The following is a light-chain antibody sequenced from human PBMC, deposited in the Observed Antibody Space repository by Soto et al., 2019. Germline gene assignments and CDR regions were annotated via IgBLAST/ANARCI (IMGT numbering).Light chain of an antibody. CDR2: SDR. Sequence: SYELTQPPSMSVAPGQTARITCGGSNIGSTSGHWYQQRPGQAPLLVVYSDRDRPSGIPERFSGSNSGNTATLTISRVEAGDEADYYCQVWHSSSDHSVFGGGTKLTVL. V-gene: IGLV3-21*02. CDR3: QVWHSSSDHSV. J-gene: IGLJ3*02. CDR1: NIGSTS.